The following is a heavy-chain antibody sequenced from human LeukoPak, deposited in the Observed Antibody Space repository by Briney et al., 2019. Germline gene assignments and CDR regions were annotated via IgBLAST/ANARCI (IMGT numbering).Heavy chain of an antibody. D-gene: IGHD3-22*01. J-gene: IGHJ4*02. Sequence: SETLSLTCTVSGGSISSYYWSWIRQPPGKGLEWIGYIYYSGSTNYNPSLKSRVTFSVDTSKKHFSLKLSSVTAADTAVYYCARTGYDSSPDYWGQGTLVTVSS. V-gene: IGHV4-59*01. CDR2: IYYSGST. CDR1: GGSISSYY. CDR3: ARTGYDSSPDY.